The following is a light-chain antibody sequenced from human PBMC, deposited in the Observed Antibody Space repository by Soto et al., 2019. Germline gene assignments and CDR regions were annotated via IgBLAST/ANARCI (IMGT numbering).Light chain of an antibody. J-gene: IGKJ2*01. V-gene: IGKV3D-15*01. Sequence: EIVMTQSPATLSVSPGERATLSCRASQSVGSNLAWYQQKPGQAPSLLISGASTRATGIPARFSGSGSGTEFTLNVSGLQYEDFAVYYCQQYIDWPETFGQGTKVEIK. CDR2: GAS. CDR3: QQYIDWPET. CDR1: QSVGSN.